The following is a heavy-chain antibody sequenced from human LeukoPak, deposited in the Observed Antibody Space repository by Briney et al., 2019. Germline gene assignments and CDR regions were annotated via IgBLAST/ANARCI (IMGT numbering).Heavy chain of an antibody. J-gene: IGHJ4*02. Sequence: PGGSLRLSCAASGFTFSSYAMHWVRQAPGKGLEWVAVISYDGSNKYYADSVKGRFTISRDNSKNTLYLQMNSLRAEDTAVYYCARDHYPYTDPMGPYYFDYWGQGTLVTVSS. CDR1: GFTFSSYA. V-gene: IGHV3-30-3*01. CDR2: ISYDGSNK. D-gene: IGHD2-2*02. CDR3: ARDHYPYTDPMGPYYFDY.